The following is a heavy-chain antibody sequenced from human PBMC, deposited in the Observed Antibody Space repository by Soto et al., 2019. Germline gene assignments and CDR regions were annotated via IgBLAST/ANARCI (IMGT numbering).Heavy chain of an antibody. V-gene: IGHV1-3*01. J-gene: IGHJ5*02. CDR3: ARDRQQLNWFDP. Sequence: KFQGRVTITRDTSASTAYMELSSLRSEDTAVYYFARDRQQLNWFDPWGQGTLVTVSS. D-gene: IGHD6-13*01.